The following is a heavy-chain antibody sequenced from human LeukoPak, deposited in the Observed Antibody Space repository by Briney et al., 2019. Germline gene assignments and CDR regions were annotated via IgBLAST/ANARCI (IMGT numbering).Heavy chain of an antibody. D-gene: IGHD3-22*01. J-gene: IGHJ4*02. CDR1: GNTFTGYY. Sequence: ASVTVSCKASGNTFTGYYMHWVRQAPGQGLEWMGWINPNSGGTNYAQKFQGRVTMTRDTSISTAYMELSRLRSDDTAVYYCAMTSYYYDSSGYFDYWGQGTLVTVSS. CDR3: AMTSYYYDSSGYFDY. V-gene: IGHV1-2*02. CDR2: INPNSGGT.